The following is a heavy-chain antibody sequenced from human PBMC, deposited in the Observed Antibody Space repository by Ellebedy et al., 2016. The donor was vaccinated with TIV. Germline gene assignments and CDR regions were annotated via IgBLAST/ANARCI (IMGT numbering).Heavy chain of an antibody. J-gene: IGHJ6*02. CDR2: TYYRSKWYN. V-gene: IGHV6-1*01. D-gene: IGHD6-13*01. Sequence: SQTLSLTCAISGDSVSSNSAGWNWIRQSPSRGLEWLGRTYYRSKWYNDYAVSVKSRITINPNTSKNQFSLQFNAVTTEDTAVYYCARRSSRNVMDVWGQGTTITVSS. CDR1: GDSVSSNSAG. CDR3: ARRSSRNVMDV.